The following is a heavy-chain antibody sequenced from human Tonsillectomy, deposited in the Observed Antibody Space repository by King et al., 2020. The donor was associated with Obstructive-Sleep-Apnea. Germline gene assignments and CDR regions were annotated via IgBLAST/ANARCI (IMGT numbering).Heavy chain of an antibody. CDR2: ISSDGSTK. J-gene: IGHJ2*01. CDR3: ARLVDDYGDYVNWYFDL. CDR1: GFTFRTFS. V-gene: IGHV3-48*02. D-gene: IGHD4-17*01. Sequence: QLVQSGGGLAQPGGSLRLSCVASGFTFRTFSMNWVRQAPGRGLEWVSHISSDGSTKYYADSVKGRFSTSRDNAKNSLYLQMNSLRDEDTAVYYCARLVDDYGDYVNWYFDLWGRGTRVTVSS.